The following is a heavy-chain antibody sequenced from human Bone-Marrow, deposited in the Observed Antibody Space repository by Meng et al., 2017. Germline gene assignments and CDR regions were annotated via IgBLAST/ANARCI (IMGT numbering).Heavy chain of an antibody. V-gene: IGHV4-34*01. CDR3: ARGPTTMAHDFDY. CDR1: GGSFSDYS. J-gene: IGHJ4*02. Sequence: QVQLQQWGPGLLKPSGTLSLTCVVSGGSFSDYSGSWIRQPPGKGLEWIGEINHSGSTNYNPSLESRATISVDTSQNNLSLKLSSVTAADSAVYYCARGPTTMAHDFDYWGQGTLVTVSS. CDR2: INHSGST. D-gene: IGHD4-11*01.